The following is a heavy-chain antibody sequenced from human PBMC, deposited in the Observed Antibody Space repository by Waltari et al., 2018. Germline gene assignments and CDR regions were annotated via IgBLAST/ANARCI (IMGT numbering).Heavy chain of an antibody. V-gene: IGHV1-69*05. Sequence: QVQLVQSGAEVKKPGSSVKVSCKASGGTFSSYAISWVRQAPGQGLEWMGGIIPIFGTANYAQKFQGRVTITTDESTSTAYMELSSLRSEDTAVYYCARQAYKGPTKLRFLEWLSSLGYMDVWGKGTTVTVSS. CDR1: GGTFSSYA. CDR3: ARQAYKGPTKLRFLEWLSSLGYMDV. D-gene: IGHD3-3*01. J-gene: IGHJ6*03. CDR2: IIPIFGTA.